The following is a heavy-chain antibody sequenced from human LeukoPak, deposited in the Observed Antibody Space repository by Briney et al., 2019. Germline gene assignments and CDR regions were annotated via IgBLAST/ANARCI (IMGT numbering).Heavy chain of an antibody. CDR3: ARDLEMATITGY. V-gene: IGHV4-39*07. D-gene: IGHD5-24*01. J-gene: IGHJ4*02. CDR2: IYYSGST. CDR1: GGSISSSSYY. Sequence: SETLSLTCTVSGGSISSSSYYWGWIRQPPGKGLEWIGSIYYSGSTYYNPSLKSRVTISVDTSKNQFSLKLSSVTAADTAVYYCARDLEMATITGYWGQGTLVTVSS.